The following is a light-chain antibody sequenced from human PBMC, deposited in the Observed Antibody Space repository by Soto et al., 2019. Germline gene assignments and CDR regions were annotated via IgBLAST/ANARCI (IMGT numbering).Light chain of an antibody. J-gene: IGLJ2*01. CDR3: AAWDDSLSGVL. V-gene: IGLV2-8*01. CDR2: EVH. CDR1: SSDVGGYNY. Sequence: QSALTQPPSASGSLGQSVTFSCTGTSSDVGGYNYVSWYQQHPGKAPKLIIYEVHKRPSGVPDRFSGSKSGTSASLAISGLRSEDEADYYCAAWDDSLSGVLFGGGTKLTVL.